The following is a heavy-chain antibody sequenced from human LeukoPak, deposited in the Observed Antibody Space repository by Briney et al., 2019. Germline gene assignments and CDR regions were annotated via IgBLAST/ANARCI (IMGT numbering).Heavy chain of an antibody. CDR3: AREVYAGNWFDP. Sequence: GGSLRLSCAASRFTFSNYEMHWVRQAPGKGLEYVAAISGNGDSTYYANSVKGRFTISRDNSKNTLYLQMGSLRPEDMAVYYCAREVYAGNWFDPWGQGTLVTVSS. D-gene: IGHD2-8*01. CDR2: ISGNGDST. V-gene: IGHV3-64*01. CDR1: RFTFSNYE. J-gene: IGHJ5*02.